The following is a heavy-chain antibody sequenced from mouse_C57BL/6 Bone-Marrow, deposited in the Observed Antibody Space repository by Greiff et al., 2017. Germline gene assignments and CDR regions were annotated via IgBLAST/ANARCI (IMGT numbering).Heavy chain of an antibody. V-gene: IGHV6-6*01. J-gene: IGHJ2*01. Sequence: EVNVVESGGGLVQPGGSMKLSCAASGFTFSDAWMDWVPQSPEKGLEWVAEIRNKANNHATYYAESVKGRFTISRDDSKSSVYLQLTSLRADDTGIYYCTRGNWSYYFDYWGQGTTLTVSS. CDR2: IRNKANNHAT. CDR3: TRGNWSYYFDY. CDR1: GFTFSDAW. D-gene: IGHD4-1*01.